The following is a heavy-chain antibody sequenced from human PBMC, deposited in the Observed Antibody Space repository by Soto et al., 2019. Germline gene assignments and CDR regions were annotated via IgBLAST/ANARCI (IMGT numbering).Heavy chain of an antibody. D-gene: IGHD6-6*01. CDR1: GFTFSSHG. CDR2: LSRGGGTT. J-gene: IGHJ3*01. Sequence: EAQLLESGGDWAQPGGSLRLSCAASGFTFSSHGMSWVRQAPGKGLEWIAGLSRGGGTTYYADSVKGRFTISRDNSKNTLDLRLNSLKVEDTDLYYCAKDGQYRQDGFDVWGQGTMDTVSS. V-gene: IGHV3-23*01. CDR3: AKDGQYRQDGFDV.